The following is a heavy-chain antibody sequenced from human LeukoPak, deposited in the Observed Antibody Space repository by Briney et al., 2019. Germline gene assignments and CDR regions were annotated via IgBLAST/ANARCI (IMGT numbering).Heavy chain of an antibody. Sequence: GGSLRLARAASGVTVSSNYVSWVRQAPGKGLEWLSVFYSGGNTYYAYSVKGRFTITRDNSKNTLYLQMNSLRAEDTAVYYCARDYYGSGRLDYWGQGTLVTVSS. CDR1: GVTVSSNY. V-gene: IGHV3-53*01. CDR2: FYSGGNT. J-gene: IGHJ4*02. D-gene: IGHD3-10*01. CDR3: ARDYYGSGRLDY.